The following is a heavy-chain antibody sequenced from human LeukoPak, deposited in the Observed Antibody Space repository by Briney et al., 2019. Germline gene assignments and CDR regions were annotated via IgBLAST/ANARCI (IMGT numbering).Heavy chain of an antibody. Sequence: PGGSLRLSCDVSGFTFSHYMMTWVRQAPGEGLEWVANMRTDGSVAQYADSVKGRFTISRDNAKNSLYLQMNSLRAEDTAVYYCAREVSYYDYVWGSYRRHSDYWGQGTLVTVSS. J-gene: IGHJ4*02. CDR2: MRTDGSVA. CDR3: AREVSYYDYVWGSYRRHSDY. CDR1: GFTFSHYM. D-gene: IGHD3-16*02. V-gene: IGHV3-7*01.